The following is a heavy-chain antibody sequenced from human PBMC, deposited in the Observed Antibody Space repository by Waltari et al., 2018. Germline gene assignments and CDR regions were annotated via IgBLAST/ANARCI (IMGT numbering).Heavy chain of an antibody. CDR1: AFTFSIYG. CDR3: AKDSSGWHFYGMDV. Sequence: QEKLVESGGGVVQPGRSLSLSCAASAFTFSIYGMHWVRQAPGKGLECVAVSSYEGTNQDDAESVKGRVTISRDNSKNTLYLQMNSLRAEDTAVYYCAKDSSGWHFYGMDVWGQGTTVTVS. CDR2: SSYEGTNQ. D-gene: IGHD6-19*01. J-gene: IGHJ6*02. V-gene: IGHV3-30*18.